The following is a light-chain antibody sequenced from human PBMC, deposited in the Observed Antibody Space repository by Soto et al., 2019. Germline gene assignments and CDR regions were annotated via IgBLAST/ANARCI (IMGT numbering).Light chain of an antibody. CDR2: GAS. CDR1: QSVSSN. V-gene: IGKV3-15*01. Sequence: IVMTQSPATLSVSPGESATLSCRASQSVSSNLAWYQQQPGQAPRLLIYGASTRATGIPARFSGSGSGTEFTLTISSLQSEDFAVYYCQQYNSWPPPDPFGQGTKVEVK. CDR3: QQYNSWPPPDP. J-gene: IGKJ1*01.